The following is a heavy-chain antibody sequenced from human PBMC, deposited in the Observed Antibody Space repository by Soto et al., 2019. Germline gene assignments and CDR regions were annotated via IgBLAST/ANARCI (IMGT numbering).Heavy chain of an antibody. CDR1: GFTFSSYS. CDR3: AREGDSSYCYFDY. CDR2: ISSSSSYI. V-gene: IGHV3-21*01. Sequence: PWGSLRLSCAASGFTFSSYSMNWVRQAPGKGLEWVSSISSSSSYIYYADSVKGRFTISRDNAKNSLYLQMNSLRAEDTAVYYYAREGDSSYCYFDYWGQGTLVTVSS. D-gene: IGHD6-6*01. J-gene: IGHJ4*03.